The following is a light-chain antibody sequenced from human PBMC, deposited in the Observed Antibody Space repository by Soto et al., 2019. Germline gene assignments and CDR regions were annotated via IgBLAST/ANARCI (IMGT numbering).Light chain of an antibody. CDR2: LEGSGSY. CDR3: ETWDSYTVV. CDR1: SGHSSYI. Sequence: QPVLTQSSSASASLGSSVKLTCTLSSGHSSYIIAWHQQQPGKAPRYLMWLEGSGSYNKGSGVPDRFSGSSSGADRYLTISNLQFEDEADYYCETWDSYTVVLGGGTKVTVL. V-gene: IGLV4-60*02. J-gene: IGLJ2*01.